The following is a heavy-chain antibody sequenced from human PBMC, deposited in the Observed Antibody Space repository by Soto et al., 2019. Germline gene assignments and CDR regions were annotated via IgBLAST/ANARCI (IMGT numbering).Heavy chain of an antibody. J-gene: IGHJ4*02. V-gene: IGHV4-31*03. D-gene: IGHD3-16*02. CDR3: ARTMITFGGVIVIYYFDY. CDR1: GGSISSGGYY. Sequence: PSETLSLTCTVSGGSISSGGYYWSWIRQHPGKGLEWIGYIYYSGSTYYNPSLKSRVTISVDTSKNQFSLKLSSVTAADTAVYYCARTMITFGGVIVIYYFDYWGQGTLVTVSS. CDR2: IYYSGST.